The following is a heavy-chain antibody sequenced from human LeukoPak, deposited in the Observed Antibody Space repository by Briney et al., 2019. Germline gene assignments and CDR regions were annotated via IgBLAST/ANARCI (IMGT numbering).Heavy chain of an antibody. CDR1: GFSFRSYA. CDR3: ATPGST. Sequence: GGSLRLSCTASGFSFRSYAMHWVRQPPGKGLEYVSAISRSGNTSYYAASVKDRFTVSRDNAKKTLFLQMSNLRRDDTAVYFCATPGSTWGQGALVIVSP. D-gene: IGHD4-11*01. V-gene: IGHV3-64*02. CDR2: ISRSGNTS. J-gene: IGHJ5*02.